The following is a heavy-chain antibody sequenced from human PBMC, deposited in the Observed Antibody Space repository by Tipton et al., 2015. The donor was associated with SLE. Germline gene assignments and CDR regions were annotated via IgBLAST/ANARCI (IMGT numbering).Heavy chain of an antibody. V-gene: IGHV4-38-2*02. CDR1: GHSVSSGFY. D-gene: IGHD2-2*01. CDR3: ARGCSSSTCEPFYFFGMDV. Sequence: TLSLTCSVSGHSVSSGFYWGWIRQSPGKGLEWIGNFYHRGTTYYNPSLKSRVTISADTSKNQFSLRLISVTAADTAVYYCARGCSSSTCEPFYFFGMDVWGQGTTVTVSS. CDR2: FYHRGTT. J-gene: IGHJ6*02.